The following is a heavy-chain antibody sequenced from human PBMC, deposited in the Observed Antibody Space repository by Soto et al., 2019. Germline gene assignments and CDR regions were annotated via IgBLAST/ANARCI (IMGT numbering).Heavy chain of an antibody. CDR3: AKGGMDSSYYYMDV. Sequence: EVQLLESGGGLVQPGGSLRLSCAASGFTFSSYAMSWVRQAPGKGLEWVSAISGSGGSTYYADSVKGRFTISRDNSKNPLYLQMNSLRAEDTAVYYCAKGGMDSSYYYMDVWGKGTTVTVSS. CDR2: ISGSGGST. D-gene: IGHD5-18*01. CDR1: GFTFSSYA. J-gene: IGHJ6*03. V-gene: IGHV3-23*01.